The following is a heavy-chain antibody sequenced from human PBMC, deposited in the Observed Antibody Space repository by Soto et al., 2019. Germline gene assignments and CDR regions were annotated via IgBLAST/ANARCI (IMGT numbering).Heavy chain of an antibody. Sequence: EGQLVESGGGLVQPGGSLRLSCAVSGFTFRSYWMTWVRRAPGKGLEWVANINVAGSEKYYVDAVKGRFTISRDNDKNPQQLDLSLLSADTTAVYYATREQMVGTEAPGDWGQGTLVTVSS. J-gene: IGHJ1*01. CDR3: TREQMVGTEAPGD. CDR2: INVAGSEK. D-gene: IGHD2-8*01. V-gene: IGHV3-7*05. CDR1: GFTFRSYW.